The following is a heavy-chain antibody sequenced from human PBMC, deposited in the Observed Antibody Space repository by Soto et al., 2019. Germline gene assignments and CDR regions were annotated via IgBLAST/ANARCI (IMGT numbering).Heavy chain of an antibody. D-gene: IGHD2-15*01. Sequence: ASVKVSCKASGYIFTSYDINWVRQATGQGLEWMGWMNPNSGNTGYAQKFQGRVTMTRNTSVSTAYMELSSLRSDDTAVYYCARSLKGSYYGNNGFDAWGQGTMVTVSS. CDR1: GYIFTSYD. CDR3: ARSLKGSYYGNNGFDA. CDR2: MNPNSGNT. V-gene: IGHV1-8*01. J-gene: IGHJ5*01.